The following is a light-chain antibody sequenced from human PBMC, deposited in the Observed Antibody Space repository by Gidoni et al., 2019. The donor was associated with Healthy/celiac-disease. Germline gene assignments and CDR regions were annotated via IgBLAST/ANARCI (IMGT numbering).Light chain of an antibody. Sequence: VMTQSPLSLPVTPGEPASISCRSSQSLLHSNGYNYLDWYLQKPGQSPQLLIYLGSNRASGVPDRFSGSGSGTDFTLKISRVEAEDVGVYYCMQALQTPYTFGHXTKLEIK. V-gene: IGKV2-28*01. J-gene: IGKJ2*01. CDR3: MQALQTPYT. CDR1: QSLLHSNGYNY. CDR2: LGS.